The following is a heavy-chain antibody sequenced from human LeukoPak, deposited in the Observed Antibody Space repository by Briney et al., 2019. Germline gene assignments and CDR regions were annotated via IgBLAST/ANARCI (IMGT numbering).Heavy chain of an antibody. Sequence: TETLSLTCTVSGGSITDSFWTWIRQPAGKGLEWIGRIYSSGITNCSPSLKSRVTMSVDTSKNQFSLNLTSVTAADTAAYFCASEQTTSGGRRLDYWGQGTLVIVSS. CDR3: ASEQTTSGGRRLDY. CDR2: IYSSGIT. CDR1: GGSITDSF. D-gene: IGHD1-26*01. V-gene: IGHV4-4*07. J-gene: IGHJ4*02.